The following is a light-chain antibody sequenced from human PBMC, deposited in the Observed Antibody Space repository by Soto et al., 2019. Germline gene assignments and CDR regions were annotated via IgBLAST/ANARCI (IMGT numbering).Light chain of an antibody. CDR2: DAY. V-gene: IGKV1-5*01. Sequence: DIQMTQSPSILSASVGDRVTITCRASQSIRSWLAWYQQKPGKAPKLLIYDAYSLESGVPSRFSGRRSGTEFTLTISSLQPEDFGDYYCQQANNMPLTFGGGTKVDIK. CDR3: QQANNMPLT. CDR1: QSIRSW. J-gene: IGKJ4*01.